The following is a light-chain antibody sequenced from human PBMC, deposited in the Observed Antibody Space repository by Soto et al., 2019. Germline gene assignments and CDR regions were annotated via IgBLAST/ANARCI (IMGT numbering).Light chain of an antibody. CDR1: QSISSY. CDR3: QQSYSTPFS. V-gene: IGKV1-39*01. J-gene: IGKJ3*01. CDR2: AAS. Sequence: DIQMTQSPSSLSASVGDRVTITCRASQSISSYLNWYQQKPGKAPKLLIYAASSLQIGVPSRFSGSGSGTDFTLTNSTLQPEDCATYYCQQSYSTPFSFGPRTKVDIK.